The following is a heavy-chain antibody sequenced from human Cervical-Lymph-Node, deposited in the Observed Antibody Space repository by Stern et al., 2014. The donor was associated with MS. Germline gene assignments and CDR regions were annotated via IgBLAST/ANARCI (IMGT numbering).Heavy chain of an antibody. CDR1: GYTFTSYY. CDR2: INRRFNNA. Sequence: VQLVESGAEVKKPGAAVKVSCKASGYTFTSYYMHWVRQAPGQGLEWMGVINRRFNNATYPQSFQARVTLTRDTSTATVYMELSSLRFADTAVYYCVRGDTTWHYFYYGLDVWGQGTTVTVSS. CDR3: VRGDTTWHYFYYGLDV. J-gene: IGHJ6*02. D-gene: IGHD1-14*01. V-gene: IGHV1-46*03.